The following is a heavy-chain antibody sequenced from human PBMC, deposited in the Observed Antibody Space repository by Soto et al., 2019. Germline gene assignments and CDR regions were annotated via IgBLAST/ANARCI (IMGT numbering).Heavy chain of an antibody. CDR1: GFTFSNAW. J-gene: IGHJ4*02. V-gene: IGHV3-53*01. Sequence: GSLRLSCAASGFTFSNAWMSWVRQAPGKGLEWVSVIYSGGTTYYADSVKGRFTISRDNSKNTLYLQMNSLRAEDTAVYYCARDLNYLDYWGQGTLVTVSS. D-gene: IGHD1-1*01. CDR3: ARDLNYLDY. CDR2: IYSGGTT.